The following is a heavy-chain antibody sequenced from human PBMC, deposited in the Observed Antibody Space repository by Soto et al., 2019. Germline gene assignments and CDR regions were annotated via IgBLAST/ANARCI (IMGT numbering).Heavy chain of an antibody. CDR2: MYYSGRI. D-gene: IGHD3-22*01. Sequence: SETLSLTCTVSGASVSSGDYYWSWIRQPPGKGLEWMGYMYYSGRINYNPSLKGRVTISVDTSKNHFSLNLGSVTAADTAVYYCARDPGYDSSGYFVDYWGQGTLVTVYS. V-gene: IGHV4-61*03. J-gene: IGHJ4*02. CDR3: ARDPGYDSSGYFVDY. CDR1: GASVSSGDYY.